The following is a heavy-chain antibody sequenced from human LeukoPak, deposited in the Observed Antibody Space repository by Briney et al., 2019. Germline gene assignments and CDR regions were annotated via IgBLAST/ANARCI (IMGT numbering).Heavy chain of an antibody. D-gene: IGHD1-26*01. J-gene: IGHJ4*02. CDR1: GYSFTSYW. CDR2: IYPGDSDT. Sequence: GESLKISCKGSGYSFTSYWIGWVRQMPGKGLEWMGIIYPGDSDTRYSPSFQGQVTISADKSISTAYLQWSSLKASDTAMYYCARHYLGIVGVTTSGYFDYWGQGTLVTVSS. V-gene: IGHV5-51*01. CDR3: ARHYLGIVGVTTSGYFDY.